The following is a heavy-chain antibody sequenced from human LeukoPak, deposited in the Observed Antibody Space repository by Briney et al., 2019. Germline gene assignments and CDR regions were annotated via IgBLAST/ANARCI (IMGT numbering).Heavy chain of an antibody. V-gene: IGHV4-34*01. CDR1: GGSFSGYY. CDR2: INHSGST. J-gene: IGHJ6*03. Sequence: SETLSLTCAVYGGSFSGYYWSWIRQPPGKGLEWLGEINHSGSTNYNPSLKSRVTISVDTSKNQFSLKLSSVTAADTAVYYCARGPYYYGSGNYYYYMDVWGKGTTVTVSS. D-gene: IGHD3-10*01. CDR3: ARGPYYYGSGNYYYYMDV.